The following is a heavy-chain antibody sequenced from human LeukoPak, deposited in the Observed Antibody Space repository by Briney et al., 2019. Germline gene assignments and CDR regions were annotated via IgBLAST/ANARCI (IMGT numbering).Heavy chain of an antibody. CDR2: IYYGGST. J-gene: IGHJ4*02. Sequence: SETLSLTSTVSGGSISSYYWSWIRQPPGKGLEWIGYIYYGGSTNYNPSLKSRVTISVDASKNQFSLKLSSVTAADTAVYYCARDRYGSGSYIDYWGQGTLVTVSS. V-gene: IGHV4-59*01. CDR1: GGSISSYY. D-gene: IGHD3-10*01. CDR3: ARDRYGSGSYIDY.